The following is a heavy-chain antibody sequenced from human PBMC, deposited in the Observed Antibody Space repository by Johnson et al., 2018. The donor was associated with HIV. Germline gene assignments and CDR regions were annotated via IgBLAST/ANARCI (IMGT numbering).Heavy chain of an antibody. CDR2: ISYDGSNK. J-gene: IGHJ3*02. D-gene: IGHD1-26*01. CDR3: ARVRIGGSFLRGDDFDI. Sequence: QVQLVESGGGVVQPGRSLRLSCAASGFTFSTYAIHWVRQAPGKGLEWVSIISYDGSNKYYADSVKGRFTISRDNAKNSLYLQMNSLRAEDTALYYCARVRIGGSFLRGDDFDIWGQGTMVTVSS. V-gene: IGHV3-30*04. CDR1: GFTFSTYA.